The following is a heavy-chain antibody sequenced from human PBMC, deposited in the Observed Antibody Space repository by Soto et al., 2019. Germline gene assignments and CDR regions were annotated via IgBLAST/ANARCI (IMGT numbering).Heavy chain of an antibody. V-gene: IGHV1-46*03. D-gene: IGHD1-20*01. Sequence: ASVKVSCKASGYTFTNYYIDLVRQAPGQGLEWMGMINPGVGTTTYAQKFQGRVTMTRDTSTSTVYMELSSLRSEDTAVYYCAKADSYGLFNSWGQGTLVTVS. CDR2: INPGVGTT. J-gene: IGHJ4*02. CDR1: GYTFTNYY. CDR3: AKADSYGLFNS.